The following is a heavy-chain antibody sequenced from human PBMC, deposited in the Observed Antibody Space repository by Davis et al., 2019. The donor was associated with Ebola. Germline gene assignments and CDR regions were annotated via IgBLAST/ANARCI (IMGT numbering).Heavy chain of an antibody. Sequence: GESLKISCAASGFTFSSYSMNWVRQAPGKGLEWVSYISSSSSTIYYADSVKGRFTISRDNAKNSLYLQMNSLRDEDTAVYYCARTGLPLVATYYFDYWGQGTLVTVSS. D-gene: IGHD5-12*01. V-gene: IGHV3-48*02. CDR2: ISSSSSTI. CDR3: ARTGLPLVATYYFDY. J-gene: IGHJ4*02. CDR1: GFTFSSYS.